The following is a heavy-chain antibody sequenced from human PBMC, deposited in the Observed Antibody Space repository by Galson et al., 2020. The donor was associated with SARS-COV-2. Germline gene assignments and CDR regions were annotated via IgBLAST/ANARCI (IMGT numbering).Heavy chain of an antibody. D-gene: IGHD2-15*01. Sequence: SETLSLTCTVSGGSISSGGYYWSWIRQHPGKGLEWIGYIYYSGSTYYNPSLKSRVTISVDTSKNQFSLKLSSVTAADTAVYYCARGYCSGGSCYSGGAYWYFDLWGRGTLVTVSS. V-gene: IGHV4-31*03. CDR1: GGSISSGGYY. J-gene: IGHJ2*01. CDR3: ARGYCSGGSCYSGGAYWYFDL. CDR2: IYYSGST.